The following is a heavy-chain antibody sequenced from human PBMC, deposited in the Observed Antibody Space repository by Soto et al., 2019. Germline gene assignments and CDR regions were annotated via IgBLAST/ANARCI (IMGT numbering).Heavy chain of an antibody. V-gene: IGHV1-18*01. CDR1: GYTFTNFG. Sequence: QVQLVQSGAEVKKPGASVKVSCKASGYTFTNFGINWVRQAPGLGLEWVGWISPYNGNTQTVEKLQGRVTMTTETSTSTAYMELTSLRSDDTAVYYCARGRDYGDFYFDYWGQGTLVTVSS. D-gene: IGHD4-17*01. CDR3: ARGRDYGDFYFDY. J-gene: IGHJ4*02. CDR2: ISPYNGNT.